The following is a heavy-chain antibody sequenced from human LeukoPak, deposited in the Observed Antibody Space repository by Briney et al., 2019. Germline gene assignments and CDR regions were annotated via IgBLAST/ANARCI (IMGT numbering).Heavy chain of an antibody. CDR1: GGSIISYY. Sequence: SETLSLTCTVSGGSIISYYWSWIRQPPGKGLEWIGSFHYSGSTYYNPSLKSRVTISGDTSKNQFSLKLRSVTAADTAVYYCASLVVVVVTASEIDYWGQGTLVTVSS. CDR2: FHYSGST. D-gene: IGHD2-21*02. J-gene: IGHJ4*02. V-gene: IGHV4-59*05. CDR3: ASLVVVVVTASEIDY.